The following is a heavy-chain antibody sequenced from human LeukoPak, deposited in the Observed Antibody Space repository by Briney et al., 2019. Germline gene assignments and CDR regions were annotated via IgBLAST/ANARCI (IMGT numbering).Heavy chain of an antibody. J-gene: IGHJ4*02. Sequence: ASVKVSCKASGYTFTSYYMHWVRQAPGQGLEWMGIINPSGGSTSYAQKFQGRVTMTRDTSTSTVYMELSSLRSEDTAVYYCARDMVVGATNYYFDYWGQGTLVTVSS. CDR2: INPSGGST. D-gene: IGHD1-26*01. CDR1: GYTFTSYY. V-gene: IGHV1-46*01. CDR3: ARDMVVGATNYYFDY.